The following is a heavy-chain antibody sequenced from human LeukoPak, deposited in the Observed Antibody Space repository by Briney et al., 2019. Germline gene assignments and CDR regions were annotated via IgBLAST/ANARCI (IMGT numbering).Heavy chain of an antibody. Sequence: PGGSLRLSCAASGFTFSSYSMNWVRQAPGKGLEWVSYISSSSSTIYYADSVKGRFTISRDNAKNSLYLQMNSLRVEDTAVYYCARGGLWNYWYFDLCGRGTLVTVSS. J-gene: IGHJ2*01. CDR3: ARGGLWNYWYFDL. V-gene: IGHV3-48*04. CDR2: ISSSSSTI. CDR1: GFTFSSYS. D-gene: IGHD5-18*01.